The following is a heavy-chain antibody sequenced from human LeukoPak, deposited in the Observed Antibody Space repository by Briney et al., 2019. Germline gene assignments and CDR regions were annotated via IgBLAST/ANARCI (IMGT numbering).Heavy chain of an antibody. CDR1: GFTFSSYG. V-gene: IGHV3-33*01. J-gene: IGHJ6*02. CDR2: IWYDGSNK. CDR3: ARDSYSSGWYYGMDV. Sequence: PGGSLRLSCAASGFTFSSYGMHWVRQAPGKGLEWVAVIWYDGSNKYYADSVKGRFTISRDNSKNTLYLQMNSLRAEDTAVYYCARDSYSSGWYYGMDVWGQGTTVTVSS. D-gene: IGHD6-19*01.